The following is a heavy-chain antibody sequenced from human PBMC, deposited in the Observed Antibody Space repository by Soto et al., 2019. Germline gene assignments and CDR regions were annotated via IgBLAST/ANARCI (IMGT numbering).Heavy chain of an antibody. CDR1: GGSISSGGYY. J-gene: IGHJ6*02. CDR2: IYYSGST. D-gene: IGHD3-10*01. Sequence: QVQLQESGPGLVKPSQTLSLTCTVSGGSISSGGYYWSWIRQHPGKGLEWIGYIYYSGSTYYNPSVKSRVTKSVHTSKNQFSLKLSSVTAADTAVYYCARGPTRRGEDYYYGMDVWGQGTTVTVSS. V-gene: IGHV4-31*03. CDR3: ARGPTRRGEDYYYGMDV.